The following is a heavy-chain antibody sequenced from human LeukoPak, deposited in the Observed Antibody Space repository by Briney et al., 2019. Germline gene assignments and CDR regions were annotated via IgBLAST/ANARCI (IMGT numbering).Heavy chain of an antibody. V-gene: IGHV3-49*03. Sequence: GGSLRLSCSVSGFKFADYDMSWLRQAPGKGLEWVGFIRNTVYGGTIKYAAAVKGRFTISRDDSKSIAYLQMNSLQSEDTAVYFCSRSTWRYTMDVWGQGTTVTVSS. D-gene: IGHD5-24*01. CDR2: IRNTVYGGTI. CDR3: SRSTWRYTMDV. CDR1: GFKFADYD. J-gene: IGHJ6*02.